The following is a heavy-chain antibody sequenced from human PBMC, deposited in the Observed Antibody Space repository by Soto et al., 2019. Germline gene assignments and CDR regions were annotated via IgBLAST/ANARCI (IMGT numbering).Heavy chain of an antibody. CDR2: IIPILGIA. Sequence: ASVKVSCKASGGTFSSYTISWVRQAPGQGLEWMGRIIPILGIANYAQKFQGRVTITADKSTSTAYMELSSLRSEDTAVYYCARGAHNWNGSHQPQRYYYYMDVWGKGTTVTVSS. J-gene: IGHJ6*03. CDR1: GGTFSSYT. CDR3: ARGAHNWNGSHQPQRYYYYMDV. V-gene: IGHV1-69*02. D-gene: IGHD1-1*01.